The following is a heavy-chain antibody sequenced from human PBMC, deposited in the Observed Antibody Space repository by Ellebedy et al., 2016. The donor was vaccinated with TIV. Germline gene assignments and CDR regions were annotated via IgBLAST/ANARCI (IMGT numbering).Heavy chain of an antibody. CDR3: ARASREGATSWFDP. J-gene: IGHJ5*02. CDR1: GFTVRSNS. V-gene: IGHV3-66*01. D-gene: IGHD1-26*01. CDR2: IYSGDST. Sequence: PGGSLRLSCAVSGFTVRSNSMTWVRQAPGKGLEWVSLIYSGDSTYNADSVKGRFTIPRDNSKNTLYLQMNSLRPEDTAVYYVARASREGATSWFDPWGQGTLVTVSS.